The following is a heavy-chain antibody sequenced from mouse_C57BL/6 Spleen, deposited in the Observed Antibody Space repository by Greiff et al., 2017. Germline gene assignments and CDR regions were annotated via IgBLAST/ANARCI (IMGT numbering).Heavy chain of an antibody. V-gene: IGHV1-59*01. CDR3: AREDGSSFMDY. J-gene: IGHJ4*01. CDR1: GYTFTSYW. Sequence: QVQLQQPGAELVRPGTSVKLSCKASGYTFTSYWMHWVKQRPGQGLEWIGVIDPSDSYTNYNQKFKGKATLSVDTSSSTAYMQLSSLTSEDSAVYYCAREDGSSFMDYWGQGTSVTVSS. D-gene: IGHD1-1*01. CDR2: IDPSDSYT.